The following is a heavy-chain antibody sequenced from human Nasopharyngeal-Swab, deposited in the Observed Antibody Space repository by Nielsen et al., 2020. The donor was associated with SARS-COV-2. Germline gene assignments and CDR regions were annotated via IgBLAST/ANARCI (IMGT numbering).Heavy chain of an antibody. CDR3: ARDIPLDGYYYGMDV. Sequence: GSLRPSCTASGGPISSYYWSWIRQPAGKGLEWIGRIYTSGSTNYNPSLKSRVTMSVDTSKNQFSLKLSSVTAADTAVYYCARDIPLDGYYYGMDVWGQGTTVTVSS. CDR2: IYTSGST. J-gene: IGHJ6*02. D-gene: IGHD2-2*02. CDR1: GGPISSYY. V-gene: IGHV4-4*07.